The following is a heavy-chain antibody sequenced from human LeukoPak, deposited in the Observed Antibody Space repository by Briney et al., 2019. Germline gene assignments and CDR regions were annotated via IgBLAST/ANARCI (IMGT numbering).Heavy chain of an antibody. CDR2: IRYDGSNK. CDR1: GFTFSNYG. J-gene: IGHJ6*03. CDR3: AKDGPRRIPYYMDV. Sequence: AGGSLRLSCAASGFTFSNYGMHWVRQAPGKGLEWVAFIRYDGSNKFYTDSVKGRFTISGDNSKNTLYLQMNSLRAADTAVYYCAKDGPRRIPYYMDVWGKGTTVTVSS. V-gene: IGHV3-30*02.